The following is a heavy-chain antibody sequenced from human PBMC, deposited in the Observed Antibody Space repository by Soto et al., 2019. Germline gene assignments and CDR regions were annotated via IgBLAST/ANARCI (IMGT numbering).Heavy chain of an antibody. V-gene: IGHV4-30-2*01. CDR1: GGSISSGGYS. CDR3: ASRSTRDACDI. CDR2: IYHSGST. Sequence: SETLSLTCAVSGGSISSGGYSWSWIRQPPGKGLEWIGYIYHSGSTYYNPSLKSRVTISVDRSKNQFSLKLSSVTAADTAVYYCASRSTRDACDIWGQGTMVTVS. J-gene: IGHJ3*02.